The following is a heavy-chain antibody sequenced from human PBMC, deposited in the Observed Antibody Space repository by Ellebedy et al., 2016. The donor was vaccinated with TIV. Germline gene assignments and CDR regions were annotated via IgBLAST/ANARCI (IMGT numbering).Heavy chain of an antibody. CDR3: AKGGDILTGYYYYYGMDV. CDR2: ISGSGGST. V-gene: IGHV3-23*01. Sequence: GGSLRLSXAASEFTFSNAWMSWVRQAPGKGLEWVSAISGSGGSTYYADSVKGRFTISRDNSKNTLYLQMNSLRAEDTAVYYCAKGGDILTGYYYYYGMDVWGQGTTVTVSS. CDR1: EFTFSNAW. D-gene: IGHD3-9*01. J-gene: IGHJ6*02.